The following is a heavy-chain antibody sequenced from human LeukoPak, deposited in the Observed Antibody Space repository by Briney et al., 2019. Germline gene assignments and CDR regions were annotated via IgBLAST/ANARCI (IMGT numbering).Heavy chain of an antibody. CDR1: GFTFSSYA. J-gene: IGHJ4*02. Sequence: GGSLRLSCAASGFTFSSYAMSWVRQAPGKGLEWVSSISSSSSYIYYADSVKGRFTISRDNAKNSLYLQMNSLRAEDTAVYYCARENDYGGNSFDYWGQGTLVTVSS. CDR2: ISSSSSYI. CDR3: ARENDYGGNSFDY. V-gene: IGHV3-21*01. D-gene: IGHD4-23*01.